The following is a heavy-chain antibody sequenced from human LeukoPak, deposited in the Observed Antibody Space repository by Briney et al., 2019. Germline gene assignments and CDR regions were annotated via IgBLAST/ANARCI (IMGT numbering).Heavy chain of an antibody. Sequence: GGSLRLSCAVSGITLSNYGMSWVRQAPGKGLEWVAGISGSGGWTNYADSVKGRFTISRDNAKNSLYLQMNSLRAEDTAVYYCARQYYYYFDYWGQGALVTVSS. CDR3: ARQYYYYFDY. D-gene: IGHD3-10*01. V-gene: IGHV3-23*01. J-gene: IGHJ4*02. CDR2: ISGSGGWT. CDR1: GITLSNYG.